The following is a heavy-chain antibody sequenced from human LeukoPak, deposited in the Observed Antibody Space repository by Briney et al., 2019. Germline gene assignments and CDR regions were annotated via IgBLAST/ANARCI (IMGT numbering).Heavy chain of an antibody. D-gene: IGHD2-2*02. CDR1: GFNFSSYS. CDR3: ARADIVVVPAAIDYYYYGMDV. CDR2: ISSSSSYI. Sequence: GGSLRLSCAASGFNFSSYSMNWVRQAPGKGLEWVSSISSSSSYIYYADSVKGRFTISRDNAKNSLYLQMNSLRAEDTAVYYCARADIVVVPAAIDYYYYGMDVWGKGTTVTVSS. J-gene: IGHJ6*04. V-gene: IGHV3-21*01.